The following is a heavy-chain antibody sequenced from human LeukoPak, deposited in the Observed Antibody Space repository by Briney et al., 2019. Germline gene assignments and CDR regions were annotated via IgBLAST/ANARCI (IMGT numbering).Heavy chain of an antibody. CDR2: IYYSGST. CDR3: ARAGYHDFWSGTPRDAFDI. CDR1: GGSISSYY. D-gene: IGHD3-3*01. Sequence: SETLSLTCTVSGGSISSYYWSWIRQPPGKGLEWIGYIYYSGSTNYNPSLKSRVTISVDTSKNQFSLKLSSVTAADTAVYYCARAGYHDFWSGTPRDAFDIWGQGTMVTVSS. J-gene: IGHJ3*02. V-gene: IGHV4-59*01.